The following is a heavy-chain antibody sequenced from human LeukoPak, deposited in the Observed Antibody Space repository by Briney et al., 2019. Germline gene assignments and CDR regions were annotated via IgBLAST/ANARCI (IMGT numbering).Heavy chain of an antibody. D-gene: IGHD4-17*01. V-gene: IGHV4-34*01. J-gene: IGHJ6*03. CDR1: GGSFSGYY. CDR3: ARVRRAVTTKYYYMDV. Sequence: SETLSLTCAVYGGSFSGYYWSWIRQPPGKGLEWIGEINHSGSTNYNPSLKSRVTISVDTSKNQFSLKLSSETAADTAVYYCARVRRAVTTKYYYMDVWGKGTTVTVSS. CDR2: INHSGST.